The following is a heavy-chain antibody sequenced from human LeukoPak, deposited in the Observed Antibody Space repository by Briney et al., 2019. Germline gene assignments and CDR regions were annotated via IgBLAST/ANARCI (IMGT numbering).Heavy chain of an antibody. CDR2: IIPIFGTA. V-gene: IGHV1-69*13. Sequence: ASVKVSCKASGGTFSSYAISWVRQAPGQGLEWMGGIIPIFGTANSAQTFQGRVTITADESTSTAYMELRSLRSEDTAVYYCARTYSSSDEFDYWGQGTLVTVSS. CDR3: ARTYSSSDEFDY. D-gene: IGHD6-13*01. J-gene: IGHJ4*02. CDR1: GGTFSSYA.